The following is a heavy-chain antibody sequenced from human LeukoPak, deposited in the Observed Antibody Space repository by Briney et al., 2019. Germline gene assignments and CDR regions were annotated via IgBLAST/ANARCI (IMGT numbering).Heavy chain of an antibody. CDR2: IIPIFGTA. Sequence: SVKVSCKASGGTFSSYAISWVRQAPGQGLEWMGGIIPIFGTANYAQKFQGRVTITTDESTSTAYMELSSLRSEDTAVYYCAIVVVPAAYYYCMDVWGKGTTVTVSS. J-gene: IGHJ6*03. D-gene: IGHD2-2*01. V-gene: IGHV1-69*05. CDR3: AIVVVPAAYYYCMDV. CDR1: GGTFSSYA.